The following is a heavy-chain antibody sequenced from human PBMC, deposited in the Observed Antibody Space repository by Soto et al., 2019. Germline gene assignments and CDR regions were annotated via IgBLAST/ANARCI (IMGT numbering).Heavy chain of an antibody. D-gene: IGHD3-10*01. J-gene: IGHJ4*02. CDR1: GGTVSSYA. CDR3: ARDVSSDTTGFRGYDL. Sequence: QLHLVQSGAEVKKAGSSVKVSCKASGGTVSSYAITWLRQAPVKGLEWMGVFIPIFVSAQYAPKFQGRITITADASTNTAYMELSGLTSEETAIYYCARDVSSDTTGFRGYDLWGQGTQVTVSS. CDR2: FIPIFVSA. V-gene: IGHV1-69*01.